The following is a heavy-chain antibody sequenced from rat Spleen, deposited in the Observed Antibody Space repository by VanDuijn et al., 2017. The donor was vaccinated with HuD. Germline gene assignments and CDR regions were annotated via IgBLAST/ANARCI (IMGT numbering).Heavy chain of an antibody. CDR3: FLSGEGY. CDR2: MWGDGST. D-gene: IGHD1-1*01. J-gene: IGHJ2*01. CDR1: GFSLTKYG. Sequence: QVQMKETGPGLVQTTQTLSVTCTVSGFSLTKYGVHWVRQAPGKGLEWMGIMWGDGSTNYNPVLKSRLSISRDTSKSQVFLTMNSLQTDDTAVYYCFLSGEGYWGQGVMVTVSS. V-gene: IGHV2-77*01.